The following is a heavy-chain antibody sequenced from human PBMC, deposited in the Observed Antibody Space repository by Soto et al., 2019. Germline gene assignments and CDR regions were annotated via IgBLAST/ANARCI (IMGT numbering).Heavy chain of an antibody. CDR1: GGSLSSYY. CDR3: ARSQPPYKTYYYGSGSYYRYPDY. D-gene: IGHD3-10*01. Sequence: TSETLSLTCTVSGGSLSSYYWSWIRQPPGKGLEWIGYIYYSGSTNYNPSLKSRVTISVDTSKNQFSLKLSSVTAADTAVYYCARSQPPYKTYYYGSGSYYRYPDYWGQGTLVTVSS. J-gene: IGHJ4*02. V-gene: IGHV4-59*12. CDR2: IYYSGST.